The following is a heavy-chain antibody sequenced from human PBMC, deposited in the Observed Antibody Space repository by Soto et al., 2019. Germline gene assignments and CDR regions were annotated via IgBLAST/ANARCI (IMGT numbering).Heavy chain of an antibody. CDR1: GGSVSSGSYY. D-gene: IGHD3-10*01. V-gene: IGHV4-61*01. Sequence: PSETLSLTCTVSGGSVSSGSYYWSWIRQPPGKGLGWIGYIYYSGSTNYNPSLKSRVTISVDTSKNQFSLKLSSVTAADTAVYYCARGGGDYYMDVWDKGTTVTVSS. J-gene: IGHJ6*03. CDR2: IYYSGST. CDR3: ARGGGDYYMDV.